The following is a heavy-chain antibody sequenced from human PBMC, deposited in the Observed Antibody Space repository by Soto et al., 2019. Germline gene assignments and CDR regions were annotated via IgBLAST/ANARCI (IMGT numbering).Heavy chain of an antibody. CDR1: GFTFSSYW. Sequence: GGSLRLSCAASGFTFSSYWMSWVRQAPGKGLEWVANIKQDGSEKYYVDSVKGRFTISRDNAKNSLYLQMNSLRAEDTAVYYCARESSITIFGVVNNYYYMDVWGKGTTVTVSS. D-gene: IGHD3-3*01. J-gene: IGHJ6*03. V-gene: IGHV3-7*01. CDR3: ARESSITIFGVVNNYYYMDV. CDR2: IKQDGSEK.